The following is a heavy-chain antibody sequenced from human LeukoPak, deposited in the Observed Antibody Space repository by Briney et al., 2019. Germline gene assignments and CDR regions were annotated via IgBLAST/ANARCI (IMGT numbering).Heavy chain of an antibody. CDR1: GGSISSGGYY. J-gene: IGHJ6*03. V-gene: IGHV4-31*03. CDR3: ARAQVRYYYYYMDV. Sequence: PSETLSLTCTDSGGSISSGGYYWSWIRQHPGKGLEWIGYIYYSGSTYYNPSLKSRVTISVDTSKNQFSLKLSSVTAADTAVYYCARAQVRYYYYYMDVWGKGTTVTVSS. CDR2: IYYSGST.